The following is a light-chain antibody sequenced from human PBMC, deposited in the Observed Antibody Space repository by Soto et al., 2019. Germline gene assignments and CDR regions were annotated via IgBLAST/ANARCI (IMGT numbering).Light chain of an antibody. CDR2: GAS. CDR3: QHTLKWPPT. Sequence: EIVLTQSPATLSLSPGERATLSCRAGQSVSSSYLAWYQQKPGQAPRLLISGASNRATGIPERFSGSGSGTDFTLTISSLQSEDFALYYCQHTLKWPPTFGQGTKVDIK. J-gene: IGKJ1*01. V-gene: IGKV3-20*02. CDR1: QSVSSSY.